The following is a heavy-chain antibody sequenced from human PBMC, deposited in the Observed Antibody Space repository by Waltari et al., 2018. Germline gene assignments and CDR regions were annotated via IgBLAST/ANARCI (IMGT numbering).Heavy chain of an antibody. D-gene: IGHD1-1*01. CDR3: TKDITAGGADV. J-gene: IGHJ6*02. CDR2: IYWNSGRI. CDR1: GFPSSDYA. V-gene: IGHV3-9*02. Sequence: EVQLVESGGGLVQPGGSLRLSCAASGFPSSDYAMHWVRQPPGKGLAWVSGIYWNSGRIDYADPVKGRFTISRDNARNSLSLQMNSLRVEDTALYYCTKDITAGGADVWGPGTTVIVSS.